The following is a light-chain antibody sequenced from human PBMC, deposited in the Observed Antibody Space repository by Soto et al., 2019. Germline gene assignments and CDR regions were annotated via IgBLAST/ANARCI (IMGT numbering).Light chain of an antibody. CDR2: ATS. J-gene: IGKJ3*01. Sequence: ELVLAQSPGTLSLSPGEAATLSCRASQSFSSTYLAWYQQKPGQAPRLLIYATSTRAAGIPDRFSGSGSGTDFTLTISRLEPEDFAVYYCQQYGSFTFGPGTKVDI. CDR1: QSFSSTY. V-gene: IGKV3-20*01. CDR3: QQYGSFT.